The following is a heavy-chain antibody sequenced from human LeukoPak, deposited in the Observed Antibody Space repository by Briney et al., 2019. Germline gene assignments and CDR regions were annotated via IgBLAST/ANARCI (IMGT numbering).Heavy chain of an antibody. V-gene: IGHV1-2*02. CDR1: GYTFTGYY. CDR2: INPNSGGT. CDR3: ATYSWDRGVDYYYGMDV. J-gene: IGHJ6*04. Sequence: ASVKVSCKASGYTFTGYYMHWVRQAPGQGLEWMGWINPNSGGTNYAQKLQGRVTMTEDTSTDTAYMELSSLRSEDTAVYYCATYSWDRGVDYYYGMDVWGKGTTVTVSS. D-gene: IGHD3-10*01.